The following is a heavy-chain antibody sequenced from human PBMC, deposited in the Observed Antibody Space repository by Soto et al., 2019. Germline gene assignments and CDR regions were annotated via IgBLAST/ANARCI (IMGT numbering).Heavy chain of an antibody. V-gene: IGHV1-69*08. CDR1: GGTLSSYT. CDR2: IIPILGIA. CDR3: AREVRKSSSCYDYYGMDV. D-gene: IGHD6-13*01. Sequence: QVQLVQSGAEVKKPGSSVKVSCKASGGTLSSYTISWVRQAPGQGLEWMGMIIPILGIANYAQKFQGRVTITADKSTSTAYMELSSLRSEDTAVYYCAREVRKSSSCYDYYGMDVWGQGTTVTVSS. J-gene: IGHJ6*02.